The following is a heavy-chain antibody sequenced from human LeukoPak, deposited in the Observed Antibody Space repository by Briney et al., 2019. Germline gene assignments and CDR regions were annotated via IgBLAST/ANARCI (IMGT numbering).Heavy chain of an antibody. J-gene: IGHJ3*02. Sequence: PSETLSLTCTVSGGSISSYYWSWIRQPAGKGLEWIGRIDTSGSTNYNPSLKSRVTMSVDTSKNQFSLKLSSVTAADTAVYYCARDQGSSSWFDAFDIWGQGTMVTVSS. CDR3: ARDQGSSSWFDAFDI. CDR1: GGSISSYY. V-gene: IGHV4-4*07. CDR2: IDTSGST. D-gene: IGHD6-13*01.